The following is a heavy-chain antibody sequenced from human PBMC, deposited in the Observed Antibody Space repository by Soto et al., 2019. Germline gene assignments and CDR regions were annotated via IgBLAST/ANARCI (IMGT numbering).Heavy chain of an antibody. CDR2: INSDGSST. CDR3: ARTPGPTYYYDSSGYYDAFDI. V-gene: IGHV3-74*01. Sequence: SLRLSCAASGFTFSSYWMHWVRQAPGKGLVWVSRINSDGSSTSYADSVKGRFTISRDNAKNTLYLQMNSLRAEDTAVYYCARTPGPTYYYDSSGYYDAFDIWGQGTMVTVSS. J-gene: IGHJ3*02. CDR1: GFTFSSYW. D-gene: IGHD3-22*01.